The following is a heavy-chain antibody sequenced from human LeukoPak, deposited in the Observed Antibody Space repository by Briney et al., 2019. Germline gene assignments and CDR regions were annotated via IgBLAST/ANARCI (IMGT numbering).Heavy chain of an antibody. CDR2: ISTYNGNT. Sequence: ASVKVSCKASGYTFIDYGVSWVRQAPGQGLEWMGWISTYNGNTYYAQKLKGRVTMTIDTSTGSVYMEMMSLRSDDAALYYCARDAAAAGPCVYGGQGTRVTVSS. CDR3: ARDAAAAGPCVY. CDR1: GYTFIDYG. J-gene: IGHJ4*02. V-gene: IGHV1-18*01. D-gene: IGHD6-13*01.